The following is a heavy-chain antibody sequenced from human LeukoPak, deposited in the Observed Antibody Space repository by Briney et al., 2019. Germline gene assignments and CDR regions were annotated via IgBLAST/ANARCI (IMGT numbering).Heavy chain of an antibody. J-gene: IGHJ4*02. V-gene: IGHV3-48*04. Sequence: PGGSLRLSCAASGFTLSTASMKWVRQAPGKGLEWISYIDRSSNTIYYADSVKGRFTISRDSAKNSLYLQMNSLRAEDTAVYFCADNLSRWGQGTLVTVSS. D-gene: IGHD1-1*01. CDR3: ADNLSR. CDR2: IDRSSNTI. CDR1: GFTLSTAS.